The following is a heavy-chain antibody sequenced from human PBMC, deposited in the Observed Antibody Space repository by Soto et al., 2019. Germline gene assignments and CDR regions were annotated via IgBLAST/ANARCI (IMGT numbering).Heavy chain of an antibody. CDR1: GFTFSSYA. CDR2: ISGSGGST. CDR3: AKDLGARDIVVVVAATGGHDAFDI. J-gene: IGHJ3*02. V-gene: IGHV3-23*01. Sequence: GGSLRLSCAASGFTFSSYAMSWVRQAPGKGLEWVSAISGSGGSTYYADSVKGRFTISRDNSKNTLYLQMNSLRAEDTAVYYCAKDLGARDIVVVVAATGGHDAFDIWGQGTMVTVSS. D-gene: IGHD2-15*01.